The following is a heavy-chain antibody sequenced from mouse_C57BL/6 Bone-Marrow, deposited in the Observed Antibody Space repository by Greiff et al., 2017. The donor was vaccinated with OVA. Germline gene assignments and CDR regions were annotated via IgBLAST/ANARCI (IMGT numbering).Heavy chain of an antibody. CDR3: ARIYYYGSSLDY. V-gene: IGHV1-59*01. Sequence: QVQLKQPGAELVRPGTSVKLSCKASGYTFTSYWMHWVKQRPGQGLEWIGVIDPSDSYTNYNQKFKGKATLTVDTSSSTAYMQLSSLTSEDSAVYYCARIYYYGSSLDYWGQGTTLTVSS. J-gene: IGHJ2*01. D-gene: IGHD1-1*01. CDR1: GYTFTSYW. CDR2: IDPSDSYT.